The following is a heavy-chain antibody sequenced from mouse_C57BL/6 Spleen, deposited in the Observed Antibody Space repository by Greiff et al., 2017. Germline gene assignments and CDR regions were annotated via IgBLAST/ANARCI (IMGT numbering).Heavy chain of an antibody. V-gene: IGHV14-4*01. J-gene: IGHJ3*01. D-gene: IGHD1-1*01. CDR2: IDPENGDT. CDR3: TLGHYYGSSSAWFAY. CDR1: GFNIKDDY. Sequence: EVQLQQSGAELVRPGASVKLSCTASGFNIKDDYMHWVKQRPEQGLEWIGWIDPENGDTEYASKFQGKATITADTSSNTAYLQLSSLTSEDNAVYYCTLGHYYGSSSAWFAYWGQGTLVTVSA.